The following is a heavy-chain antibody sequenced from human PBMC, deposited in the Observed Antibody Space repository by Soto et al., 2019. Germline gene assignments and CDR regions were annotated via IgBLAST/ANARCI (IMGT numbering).Heavy chain of an antibody. V-gene: IGHV4-34*01. CDR3: ARYCSGGSCYPDNYFDY. J-gene: IGHJ4*02. CDR2: INHSGST. D-gene: IGHD2-15*01. CDR1: GGSFSGYY. Sequence: SETLSLTCAVYGGSFSGYYWSWIRQPPGKGLEWIGEINHSGSTNYNPSLKSRVTISVDTSKNQFSLKLSPVTAADTAVYYCARYCSGGSCYPDNYFDYWGQGTLVTVSS.